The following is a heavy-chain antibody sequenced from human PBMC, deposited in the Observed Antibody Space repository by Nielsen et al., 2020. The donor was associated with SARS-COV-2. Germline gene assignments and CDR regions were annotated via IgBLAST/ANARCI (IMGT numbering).Heavy chain of an antibody. CDR2: IYYSGST. D-gene: IGHD3-3*01. J-gene: IGHJ3*02. V-gene: IGHV4-30-4*01. Sequence: SETLSLTCTVSDGSISSGDYYWSWIRQPPGKGLEWIGYIYYSGSTYYNPSLKSRVTISVDTSKNQFSLKLSSVTAADTAVYYCARSRFGNTIFGVVIHDAFDIWGQGTMVTVSS. CDR3: ARSRFGNTIFGVVIHDAFDI. CDR1: DGSISSGDYY.